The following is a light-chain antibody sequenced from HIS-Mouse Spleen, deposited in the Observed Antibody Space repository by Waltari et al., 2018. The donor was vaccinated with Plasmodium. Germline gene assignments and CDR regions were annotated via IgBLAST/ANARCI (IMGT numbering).Light chain of an antibody. Sequence: QSALTQPASVSGSPGQSITISCTGTSSDVGGYNYVSWSQQHPGKAPKLMIYEVSNRPSWVSNRFSGSKSGNTASLTISGLQAEDEADYYCSSYTSSSTLVFGGGTKLTVL. J-gene: IGLJ3*02. CDR3: SSYTSSSTLV. CDR2: EVS. V-gene: IGLV2-14*01. CDR1: SSDVGGYNY.